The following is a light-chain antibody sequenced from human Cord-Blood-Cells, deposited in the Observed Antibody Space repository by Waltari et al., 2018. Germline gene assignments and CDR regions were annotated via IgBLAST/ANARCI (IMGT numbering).Light chain of an antibody. CDR2: AAS. Sequence: IRMTQSPSSFSASTGDSVTITCRASQGISSYLAWYQQKPGKAPNLLISAASTLQSGVPSRFGGSGAGTDFTLTISCLKSEDFATYYCQQYYSYPFTFGPGTKVDIK. CDR3: QQYYSYPFT. V-gene: IGKV1-8*01. CDR1: QGISSY. J-gene: IGKJ3*01.